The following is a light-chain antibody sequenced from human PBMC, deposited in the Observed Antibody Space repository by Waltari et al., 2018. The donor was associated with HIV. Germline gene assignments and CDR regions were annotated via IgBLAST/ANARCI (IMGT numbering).Light chain of an antibody. CDR2: EDD. J-gene: IGLJ2*01. V-gene: IGLV3-10*01. CDR3: YSTDSSGYHKV. CDR1: ASEKKY. Sequence: SYELTQPPSVSVSPGQAARITCSGDASEKKYAYWYQQKSGQAPVLVIYEDDKRPSGIPERFSASTSGTMATLTISGAQVEDEGDYYCYSTDSSGYHKVFGGGTKLIVL.